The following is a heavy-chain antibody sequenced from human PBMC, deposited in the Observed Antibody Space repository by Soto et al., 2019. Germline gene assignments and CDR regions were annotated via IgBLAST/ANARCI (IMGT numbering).Heavy chain of an antibody. CDR1: GFTFSTYA. V-gene: IGHV3-23*01. J-gene: IGHJ3*01. CDR3: AKDRMNHNGVWDPFDV. CDR2: IGSGPDDS. Sequence: PGGSLRLSCAASGFTFSTYAMSWVRQAPGKGLEWVSSIGSGPDDSDSADSVKGRSIISRDNSKNIVSLQMESLRAGDTAIYYCAKDRMNHNGVWDPFDVWGQGTVVTVSS. D-gene: IGHD2-8*01.